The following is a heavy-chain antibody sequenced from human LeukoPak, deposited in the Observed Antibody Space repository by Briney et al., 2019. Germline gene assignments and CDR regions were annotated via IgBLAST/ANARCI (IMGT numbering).Heavy chain of an antibody. CDR3: AKDPHAGIFDS. CDR2: ISSLDSTT. Sequence: GGSLRLSCSTSGFTFSGFHMSWLRQAPGMGLEHVAWISSLDSTTYYADSVVGRFTISRDNDKDLLYSQMDSLREDDTAVYYCAKDPHAGIFDSWGQGTLVTVSS. J-gene: IGHJ4*02. V-gene: IGHV3-48*02. CDR1: GFTFSGFH.